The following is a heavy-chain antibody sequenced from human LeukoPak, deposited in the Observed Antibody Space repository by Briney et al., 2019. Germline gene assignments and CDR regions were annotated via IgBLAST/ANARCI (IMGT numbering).Heavy chain of an antibody. CDR2: IHTSGST. D-gene: IGHD2-15*01. CDR1: GGSISSYY. V-gene: IGHV4-4*07. J-gene: IGHJ4*02. CDR3: AGVICSGGSCRFDY. Sequence: PSETLSLTCTVSGGSISSYYWNWIRQPAGKGLEWIGRIHTSGSTNYNPSLKSRVTMSVDTSKNKFSLKLSSVTAADTAVYYCAGVICSGGSCRFDYWGQGTLVTVSS.